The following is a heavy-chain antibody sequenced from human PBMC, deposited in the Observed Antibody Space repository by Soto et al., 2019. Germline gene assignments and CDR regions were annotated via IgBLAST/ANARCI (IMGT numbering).Heavy chain of an antibody. V-gene: IGHV3-23*01. CDR3: AKADYGAHYYYYMDV. D-gene: IGHD3-16*01. J-gene: IGHJ6*03. Sequence: GGSLRLSCAASGFTFSSYAMSWVRQAPGKGLEWVSAISGSGGSTYYADSVKGRFTISRDNSKNTLYLQMNSLRAEDTAVYYCAKADYGAHYYYYMDVWGKGTTVTVSS. CDR2: ISGSGGST. CDR1: GFTFSSYA.